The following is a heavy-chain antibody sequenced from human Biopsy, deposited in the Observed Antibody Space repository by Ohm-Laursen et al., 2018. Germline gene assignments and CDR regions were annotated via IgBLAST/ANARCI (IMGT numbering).Heavy chain of an antibody. V-gene: IGHV4-59*01. CDR3: ARDRGYYSDRTVPGYFDL. CDR2: IYNSGST. D-gene: IGHD3-22*01. Sequence: SDTLSLTCTVSGGSMSSYYWTWIRQPPGKGLEWIGYIYNSGSTNYNPSLKSRVTISVAVDTSKSQFSLRLSSVTAADTAIYYCARDRGYYSDRTVPGYFDLWGRGTLVTVSS. CDR1: GGSMSSYY. J-gene: IGHJ2*01.